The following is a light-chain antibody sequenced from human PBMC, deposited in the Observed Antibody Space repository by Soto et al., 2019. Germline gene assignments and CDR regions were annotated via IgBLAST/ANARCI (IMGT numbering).Light chain of an antibody. CDR1: TGAVISGHW. CDR2: DPD. V-gene: IGLV7-46*01. CDR3: YLSYRGGLV. Sequence: QAVVTQETSLTVSPGGTVTLTCGSSTGAVISGHWPYRFQQKPGQAPGPLIYDPDKKHSWTPARFSGSLLGGKAALTLSGAQPEDEADYYCYLSYRGGLVFGGGTKLTVL. J-gene: IGLJ2*01.